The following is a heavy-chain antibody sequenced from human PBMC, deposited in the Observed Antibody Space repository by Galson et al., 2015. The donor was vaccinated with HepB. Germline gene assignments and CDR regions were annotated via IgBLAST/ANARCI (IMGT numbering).Heavy chain of an antibody. D-gene: IGHD2-2*01. V-gene: IGHV3-11*06. Sequence: SLRLSCAASGFTFSDYYMSWIRQAPGKGLEWVSYISSSSSYTNYADSVKGRFTTSRDNAKNSLYLQMNSLRAEDTAVYYCARDLPEYCSSTSCYAVVSYYYYYGMDVWGQGTTVTVSS. J-gene: IGHJ6*02. CDR3: ARDLPEYCSSTSCYAVVSYYYYYGMDV. CDR1: GFTFSDYY. CDR2: ISSSSSYT.